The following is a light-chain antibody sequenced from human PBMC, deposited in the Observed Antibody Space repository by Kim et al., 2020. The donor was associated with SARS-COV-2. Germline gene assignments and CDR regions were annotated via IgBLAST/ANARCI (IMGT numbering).Light chain of an antibody. CDR3: AAWDGSLNAWV. V-gene: IGLV1-44*01. CDR1: SSNIGSNT. J-gene: IGLJ3*02. Sequence: QSVLTQPPSASGTPGQRVTISCSGSSSNIGSNTLNWYQQVPGTAPKLLINRSDQRPSGVPDRSSGSKSGTSGALAISGLQSEDEADYYCAAWDGSLNAWVFGGGTQLTVL. CDR2: RSD.